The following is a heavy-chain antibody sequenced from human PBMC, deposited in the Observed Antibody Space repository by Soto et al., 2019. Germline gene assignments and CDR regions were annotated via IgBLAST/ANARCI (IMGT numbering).Heavy chain of an antibody. CDR3: ARDLGKAARIYYYYYGMDV. D-gene: IGHD6-6*01. J-gene: IGHJ6*02. V-gene: IGHV3-21*01. CDR2: ISSSSSYI. CDR1: GFTFSSYS. Sequence: GGSLRLSCAASGFTFSSYSMNWVRQAPGKGLDWVSSISSSSSYIYYADSVKGRFTISRDNAKNSLYLQMNSLRAEDTAVYYCARDLGKAARIYYYYYGMDVWGQGTTVTVSS.